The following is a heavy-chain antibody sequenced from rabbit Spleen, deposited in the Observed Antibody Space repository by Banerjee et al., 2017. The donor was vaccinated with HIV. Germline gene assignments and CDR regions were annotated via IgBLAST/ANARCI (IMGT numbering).Heavy chain of an antibody. D-gene: IGHD1-1*01. J-gene: IGHJ4*01. V-gene: IGHV1S45*01. Sequence: QEQLVESGGGLVKPEGSLTLTCKASGFSFSDRDVMCWVRQAPGKGLEWIACINTATGKRVYATWAKGRITIAKTSSSTVTLQMTSLATADSASYICAGDLACVIDWNFNLWGPGTLVTVS. CDR1: GFSFSDRDV. CDR3: AGDLACVIDWNFNL. CDR2: INTATGKR.